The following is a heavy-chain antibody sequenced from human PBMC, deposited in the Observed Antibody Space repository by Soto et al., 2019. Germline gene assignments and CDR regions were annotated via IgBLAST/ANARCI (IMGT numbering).Heavy chain of an antibody. J-gene: IGHJ4*02. D-gene: IGHD2-15*01. CDR2: ISAYNGNT. V-gene: IGHV1-18*04. Sequence: QVQLVQSGAEVKKPGASVKVSCKASGYTFTSYGISWVRQAPGQGLEWMGWISAYNGNTNYAQKLQGRVTMTTDTATSTAYMELRSLRSDDTAVYYCARDKASRWVVVADTFDYWGQGTLVTVSS. CDR1: GYTFTSYG. CDR3: ARDKASRWVVVADTFDY.